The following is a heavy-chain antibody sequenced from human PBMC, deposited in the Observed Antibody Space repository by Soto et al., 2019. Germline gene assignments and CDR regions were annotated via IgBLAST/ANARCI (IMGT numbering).Heavy chain of an antibody. CDR2: INPNSGGT. V-gene: IGHV1-2*02. D-gene: IGHD2-2*01. CDR3: ARLTVPLDIVVLPAASFNF. CDR1: GYTFTAYY. J-gene: IGHJ4*02. Sequence: ASVKVSCKASGYTFTAYYIHWVRQAPGQGLEWMGWINPNSGGTNYAQKFQGRVAMTRDTSISTAYMELSRLRSDDTAVYYCARLTVPLDIVVLPAASFNFWGRGALVTVSS.